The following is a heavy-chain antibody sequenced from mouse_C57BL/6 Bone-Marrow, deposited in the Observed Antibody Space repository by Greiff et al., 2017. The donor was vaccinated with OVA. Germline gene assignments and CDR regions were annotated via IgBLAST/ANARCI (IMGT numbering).Heavy chain of an antibody. CDR2: IDPENGDT. V-gene: IGHV14-4*01. CDR3: TTEFYYAMDY. J-gene: IGHJ4*01. CDR1: GFNIKDDY. Sequence: EVKLMESGAELVRPGASVKLSCTASGFNIKDDYMHWVKQRPEQGLEWIGWIDPENGDTEYASKFQGKATITADTSSNTAYLQLSSLTSEDTAVYYCTTEFYYAMDYWGQGTSVTVSS.